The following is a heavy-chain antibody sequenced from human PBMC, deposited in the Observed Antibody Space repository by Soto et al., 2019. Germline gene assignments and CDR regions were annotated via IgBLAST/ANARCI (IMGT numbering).Heavy chain of an antibody. V-gene: IGHV4-4*02. CDR1: SGSISSSNW. CDR3: ARVSADTAIIYFDY. D-gene: IGHD5-18*01. CDR2: IYHSGST. Sequence: SETLSLTCAVSSGSISSSNWWSWVRQPPGKGLEWIGEIYHSGSTNYNPSLKSRVTISVDKSKNQFSLKLSSVTAADTAVYYCARVSADTAIIYFDYWGQGTLVTVSS. J-gene: IGHJ4*02.